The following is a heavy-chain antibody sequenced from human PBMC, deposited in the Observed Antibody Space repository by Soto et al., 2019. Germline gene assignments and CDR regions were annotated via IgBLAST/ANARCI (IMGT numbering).Heavy chain of an antibody. CDR1: GFTFSSYS. Sequence: EVQLVESGGGLVKPGGSLRLSCAASGFTFSSYSMNWVRQAPGKGLEWVSSISSSSSYIYYADSVKGRFTISRDNAKNSLYLQMNSLRAEDTAVYYCARDLVRDQLPLDYWGQGTLVTVSS. J-gene: IGHJ4*02. CDR3: ARDLVRDQLPLDY. CDR2: ISSSSSYI. V-gene: IGHV3-21*01. D-gene: IGHD2-2*01.